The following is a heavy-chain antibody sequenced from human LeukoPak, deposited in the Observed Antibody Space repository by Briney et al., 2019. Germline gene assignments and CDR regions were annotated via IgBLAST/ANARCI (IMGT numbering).Heavy chain of an antibody. V-gene: IGHV3-23*01. CDR3: AKDPQFGSVVGPWVH. D-gene: IGHD5/OR15-5a*01. Sequence: GGSLRLSCAASGFTFSSYAMSWVRQAPGKGLEWVSAISGSCASTYYADSVKGRFTISRDNSKNTLYLQMNSLTADDTAIYYCAKDPQFGSVVGPWVHWRRGPLVTVS. J-gene: IGHJ4*02. CDR1: GFTFSSYA. CDR2: ISGSCAST.